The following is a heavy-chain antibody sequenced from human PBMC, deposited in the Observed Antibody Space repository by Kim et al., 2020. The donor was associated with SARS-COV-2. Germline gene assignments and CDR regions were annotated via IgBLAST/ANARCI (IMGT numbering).Heavy chain of an antibody. Sequence: GGSLRLSCAASGFTFSSYWMSWVRQAPGKGLEWVANIKQDGSEKYYVDSVKGRFTISRHNAKNSLYLQMNSLRAEDTAVYYCARGGYYGSGSYVGKADYWGQGTLVTVSS. CDR3: ARGGYYGSGSYVGKADY. D-gene: IGHD3-10*01. J-gene: IGHJ4*02. CDR1: GFTFSSYW. CDR2: IKQDGSEK. V-gene: IGHV3-7*01.